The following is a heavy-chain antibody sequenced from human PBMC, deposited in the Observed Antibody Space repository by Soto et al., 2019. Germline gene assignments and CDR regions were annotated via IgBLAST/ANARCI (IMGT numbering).Heavy chain of an antibody. D-gene: IGHD2-15*01. CDR3: ARGYCSGGSCWDPSFDS. CDR1: GFTFSSYW. Sequence: EVQLVESGGGLVQPGGSLRLSCAASGFTFSSYWMHWVRQAPGKGLVWVSRINSDGSSTNYADSVKGRFTISRDNAKNTLFLQMNSLRAEDTALYYCARGYCSGGSCWDPSFDSWGQGTLVTVSS. V-gene: IGHV3-74*01. CDR2: INSDGSST. J-gene: IGHJ4*02.